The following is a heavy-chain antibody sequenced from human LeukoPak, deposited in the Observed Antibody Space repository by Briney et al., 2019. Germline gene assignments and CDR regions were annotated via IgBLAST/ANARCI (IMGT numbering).Heavy chain of an antibody. V-gene: IGHV3-23*01. CDR1: GFTFSSYA. Sequence: PGGSLRLSCAASGFTFSSYAMSWVRQAPGKGLEWVSAISGSGGSTYYADSVKGRFTISRDNSKNTLYLQMNSLRAEDTAVYYCAKDSTVTTAYWYFDLWGRGTLVTVSS. D-gene: IGHD4-17*01. CDR2: ISGSGGST. J-gene: IGHJ2*01. CDR3: AKDSTVTTAYWYFDL.